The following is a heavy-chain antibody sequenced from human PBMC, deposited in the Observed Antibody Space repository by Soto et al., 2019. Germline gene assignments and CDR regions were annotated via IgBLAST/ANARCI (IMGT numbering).Heavy chain of an antibody. D-gene: IGHD6-25*01. Sequence: RLPCAASGFTFSSYWMGWVRQAPGKGLEWVANIKQDGSEKYYVDSVKGRFTISRDNAKNSLYLQMNSLRAEDTAVYYCARDSAAYYGMDVWGQGTTVTVSS. J-gene: IGHJ6*02. CDR3: ARDSAAYYGMDV. CDR1: GFTFSSYW. CDR2: IKQDGSEK. V-gene: IGHV3-7*01.